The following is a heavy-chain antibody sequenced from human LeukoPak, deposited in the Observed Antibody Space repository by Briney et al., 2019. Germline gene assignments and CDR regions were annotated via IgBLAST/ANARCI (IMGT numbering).Heavy chain of an antibody. CDR2: ISSSSSYI. CDR1: GFTFSSYS. D-gene: IGHD3-22*01. V-gene: IGHV3-21*01. Sequence: GSLRLSCAASGFTFSSYSMNWVRQAPGKGLEWVSSISSSSSYIYYADSVKGRFTISRDNAKNSLYLQMNSLRAEDTAVYYCARDNYDSTNLDYWGQGTLVTVSS. CDR3: ARDNYDSTNLDY. J-gene: IGHJ4*02.